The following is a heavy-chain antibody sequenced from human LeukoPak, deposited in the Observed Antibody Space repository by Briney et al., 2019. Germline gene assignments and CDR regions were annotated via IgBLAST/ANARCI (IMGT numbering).Heavy chain of an antibody. J-gene: IGHJ6*03. V-gene: IGHV1-46*01. CDR3: ARTLLYCGGDCYRPYYYYYYYMDV. CDR1: GYTFTSYY. D-gene: IGHD2-21*02. Sequence: ASVKVSCKASGYTFTSYYMHWVRQAPGQGLEWMGIINPSGGSTSYAQKFQGRVTMTRDMSTSTVYMELSSLRSEDTAVYYCARTLLYCGGDCYRPYYYYYYYMDVWGKGTTVTISS. CDR2: INPSGGST.